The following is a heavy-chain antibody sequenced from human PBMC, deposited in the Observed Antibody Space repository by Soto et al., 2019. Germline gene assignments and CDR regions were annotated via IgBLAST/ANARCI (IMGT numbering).Heavy chain of an antibody. CDR3: ARNDYGDYGLDY. J-gene: IGHJ4*02. CDR1: GFTFSSYG. V-gene: IGHV3-33*01. CDR2: IWYDGSNK. Sequence: QVQLVESGGGVVQPGRSLRLSCAASGFTFSSYGMHWVRQAPGKGLEWVAVIWYDGSNKYYADSVKGRFTISRDNSKNTLYLQMNSLRAEDTAVCYCARNDYGDYGLDYWGQGTLVTVSS. D-gene: IGHD4-17*01.